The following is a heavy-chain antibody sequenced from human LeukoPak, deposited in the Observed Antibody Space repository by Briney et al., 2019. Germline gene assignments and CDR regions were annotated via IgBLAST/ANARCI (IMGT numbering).Heavy chain of an antibody. CDR1: GFSFGDYF. D-gene: IGHD5-24*01. J-gene: IGHJ4*02. Sequence: PGGSLRLSCSASGFSFGDYFMTWIRQAPGKGLEWISYIGTTSGYTNYADSVKGRFTISRDNTKNSLFLQMNNLRAEDTAVYYCVRVGGATRFDYWGQGTLVTVSS. V-gene: IGHV3-11*05. CDR3: VRVGGATRFDY. CDR2: IGTTSGYT.